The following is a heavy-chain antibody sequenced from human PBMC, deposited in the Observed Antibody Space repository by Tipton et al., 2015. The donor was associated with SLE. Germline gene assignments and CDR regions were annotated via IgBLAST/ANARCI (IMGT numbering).Heavy chain of an antibody. V-gene: IGHV4-28*01. CDR1: GYSISTSDSNW. D-gene: IGHD3-9*01. CDR2: IYYRGTA. J-gene: IGHJ4*02. CDR3: AGHPQLAYFDP. Sequence: TLSLTCAVSGYSISTSDSNWWGWIRQPPGKGLEWIGYIYYRGTAYYNPSLRSRVTVSVDTSKNQFSLRLNSVTAVDTAVYYCAGHPQLAYFDPWGPGTLVTVSS.